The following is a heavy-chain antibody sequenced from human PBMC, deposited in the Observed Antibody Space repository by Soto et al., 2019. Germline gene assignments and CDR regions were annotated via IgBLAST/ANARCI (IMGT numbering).Heavy chain of an antibody. CDR3: TIEAGYCSSTRWYLRAFDS. V-gene: IGHV3-74*01. CDR1: GFTFSSHW. D-gene: IGHD2-2*01. J-gene: IGHJ3*02. CDR2: INTDGGIT. Sequence: EVQLVESGGDLVQPGGSLRLSCAASGFTFSSHWMHWVRRVPGKGLVWVSHINTDGGITGYADSVKGRFTISRDNTKSTLYLQTDGLMVADSLVYYCTIEAGYCSSTRWYLRAFDSWGKAALVTVSS.